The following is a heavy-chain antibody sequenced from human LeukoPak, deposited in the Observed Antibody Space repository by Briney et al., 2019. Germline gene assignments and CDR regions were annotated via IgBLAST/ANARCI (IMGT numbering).Heavy chain of an antibody. CDR1: GFTFSSYA. V-gene: IGHV3-23*01. J-gene: IGHJ4*02. CDR2: ISGSGGST. CDR3: AKGRDYYDSSGGIDY. D-gene: IGHD3-22*01. Sequence: GGSLRLSCAASGFTFSSYAMSWVRQAPGKGLEWVSAISGSGGSTYYADSVKGRFTISRDNSKNTLHLQMNSLRAEDTAVYYCAKGRDYYDSSGGIDYWGQGTLVTVSS.